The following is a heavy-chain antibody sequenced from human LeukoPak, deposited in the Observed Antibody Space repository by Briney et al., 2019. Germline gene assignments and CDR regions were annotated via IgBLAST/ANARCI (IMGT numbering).Heavy chain of an antibody. CDR2: SSAYNGDT. D-gene: IGHD5-12*01. CDR3: ARDSSGYGGGLFDY. Sequence: GASVKVSCKASGYTFTDFGISWVRQAPGQGLEWMGWSSAYNGDTKYAQKFQGRVTMTTDTSTSTAYMEMRSLRSDDTAVYYCARDSSGYGGGLFDYWGQGTLVTVSS. J-gene: IGHJ4*02. CDR1: GYTFTDFG. V-gene: IGHV1-18*01.